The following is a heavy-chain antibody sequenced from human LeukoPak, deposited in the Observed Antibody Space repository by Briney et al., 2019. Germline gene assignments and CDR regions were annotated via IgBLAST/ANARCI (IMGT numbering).Heavy chain of an antibody. CDR2: IYYSGST. J-gene: IGHJ4*02. Sequence: SETLSLTCTVSGGSISSYYWSWIRQPPGKGLEWIGYIYYSGSTNYNPSLKSRVTISVDTSKNQFSLKLSSVTAADTAVYYCAKFHGYRSTWSPLDYWGQGTLVPVSS. CDR3: AKFHGYRSTWSPLDY. CDR1: GGSISSYY. V-gene: IGHV4-59*12. D-gene: IGHD6-13*01.